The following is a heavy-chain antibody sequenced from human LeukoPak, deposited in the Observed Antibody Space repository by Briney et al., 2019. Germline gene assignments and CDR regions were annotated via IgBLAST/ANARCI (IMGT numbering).Heavy chain of an antibody. D-gene: IGHD3-10*01. CDR1: GYTFTSYD. Sequence: ASVKVSCKASGYTFTSYDINWVRQATGQGLEWMGWMNTNSGNTAYAQKFQGRVTMTRNTSISTAYMELSSLRSEDTAVYYCARGYYGSGSYYFYWGQGTLVTVSS. V-gene: IGHV1-8*01. CDR2: MNTNSGNT. J-gene: IGHJ4*02. CDR3: ARGYYGSGSYYFY.